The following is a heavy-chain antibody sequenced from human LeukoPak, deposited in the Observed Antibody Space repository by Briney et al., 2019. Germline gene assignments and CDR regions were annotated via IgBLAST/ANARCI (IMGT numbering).Heavy chain of an antibody. V-gene: IGHV1-3*03. Sequence: ASVKVSCRASGYTFTSYAMNWVRQAPGQGLEWMGWINAGNGNTKYSQEFQGRVTITRNTSISTAYMELSSLTSEDTAVYYCARGRTFDPWGQGTLVTVSS. D-gene: IGHD1-14*01. J-gene: IGHJ5*02. CDR1: GYTFTSYA. CDR3: ARGRTFDP. CDR2: INAGNGNT.